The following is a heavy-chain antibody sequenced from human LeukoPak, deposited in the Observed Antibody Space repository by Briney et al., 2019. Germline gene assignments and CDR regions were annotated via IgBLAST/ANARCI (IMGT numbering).Heavy chain of an antibody. D-gene: IGHD3-9*01. Sequence: SETLSLTCSVSGASISAYYWSWIRQPPGKGLEWIGYIHYSGTINYNPSLMSRVTISVDSSKNQFSLKLSSVTAADTAVYYCARSYYDILTGPNPDAFDIWGQGTMVTVSS. V-gene: IGHV4-59*01. J-gene: IGHJ3*02. CDR3: ARSYYDILTGPNPDAFDI. CDR1: GASISAYY. CDR2: IHYSGTI.